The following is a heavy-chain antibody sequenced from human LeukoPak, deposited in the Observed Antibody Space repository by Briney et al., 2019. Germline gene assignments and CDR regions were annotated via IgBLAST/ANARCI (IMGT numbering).Heavy chain of an antibody. CDR2: ISGSGGST. J-gene: IGHJ3*02. CDR1: GFTFSSYA. D-gene: IGHD3-10*01. V-gene: IGHV3-23*01. Sequence: GGSLRLSCAASGFTFSSYAMSWVRQAPGKGLEWFSAISGSGGSTYYADSVKGRFTISRDNSKNTLYLQMNSLRAEDTAVYYCARITMVRGVNHDAFDIWGQGTMVTVSS. CDR3: ARITMVRGVNHDAFDI.